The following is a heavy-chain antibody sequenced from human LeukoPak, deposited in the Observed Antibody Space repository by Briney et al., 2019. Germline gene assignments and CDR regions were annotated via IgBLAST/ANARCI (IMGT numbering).Heavy chain of an antibody. CDR3: ARVMGDMTIFGVVIKRDTPDYYYYGMDV. D-gene: IGHD3-3*01. V-gene: IGHV3-23*01. CDR1: GFNFSSYV. Sequence: GGSLRLSCAASGFNFSSYVMSWVRQPPGKGLEWVSANSGSGGRTYYADSAKRRFHISRENSKKPLYLQMNSLRAEDTAVYYCARVMGDMTIFGVVIKRDTPDYYYYGMDVWGQGTTVTVSS. J-gene: IGHJ6*02. CDR2: NSGSGGRT.